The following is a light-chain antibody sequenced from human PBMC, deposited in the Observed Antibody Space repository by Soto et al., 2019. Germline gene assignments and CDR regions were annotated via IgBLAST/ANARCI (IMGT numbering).Light chain of an antibody. CDR2: ENN. Sequence: QSVLTQPPSVSAAPGQKVTISCSGSSSNIGNNYVSWYQQLPGTAPKLLIDENNKRPARIPDRFSGSKSGTSATLGITGLQTGDEADYYCGTWDSSMSAGVLGGGTKLTVL. J-gene: IGLJ2*01. V-gene: IGLV1-51*02. CDR1: SSNIGNNY. CDR3: GTWDSSMSAGV.